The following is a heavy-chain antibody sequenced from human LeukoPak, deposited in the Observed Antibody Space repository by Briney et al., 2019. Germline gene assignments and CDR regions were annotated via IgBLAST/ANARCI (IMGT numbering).Heavy chain of an antibody. CDR3: AKDLPFDYYGSGSYDY. D-gene: IGHD3-10*01. CDR1: GFTFSSYE. Sequence: GGSLRLSCAASGFTFSSYEMNWVRQAPGKGLEWVSYISSSGSTIYYADSVKGRFTISRDNSKNTLYLQMNSLRAEDTAVYYCAKDLPFDYYGSGSYDYWGQGTLVTVSS. V-gene: IGHV3-48*03. J-gene: IGHJ4*02. CDR2: ISSSGSTI.